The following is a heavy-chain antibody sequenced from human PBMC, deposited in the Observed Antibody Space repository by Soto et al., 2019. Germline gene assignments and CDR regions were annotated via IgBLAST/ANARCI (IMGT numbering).Heavy chain of an antibody. CDR3: ARVGTYYYGSGSPSGYGMDV. V-gene: IGHV5-51*01. J-gene: IGHJ6*02. D-gene: IGHD3-10*01. Sequence: GESLKISCKGSGYSFTSYWIGWVRQMPGKGLEWMGITYPGDSDTRYSPSFQGQVTISADKSISTAYLQWSSLKASDTAMYYCARVGTYYYGSGSPSGYGMDVWGQGTTVTVSS. CDR2: TYPGDSDT. CDR1: GYSFTSYW.